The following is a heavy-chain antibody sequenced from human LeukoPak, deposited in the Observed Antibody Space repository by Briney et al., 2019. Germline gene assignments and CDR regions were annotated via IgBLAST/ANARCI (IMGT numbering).Heavy chain of an antibody. CDR2: IKRDGSEK. J-gene: IGHJ1*01. D-gene: IGHD3-3*01. Sequence: QTGGSLRLSCAASEFSFSNNWMNWVRQAPGKGLEWVANIKRDGSEKWYVDSVKGRFTISRDNAKNSLYLQMNSLRAEDTAVYYCARDSVDFWSGYPEYFQHWGQGTLVTVSS. CDR1: EFSFSNNW. CDR3: ARDSVDFWSGYPEYFQH. V-gene: IGHV3-7*01.